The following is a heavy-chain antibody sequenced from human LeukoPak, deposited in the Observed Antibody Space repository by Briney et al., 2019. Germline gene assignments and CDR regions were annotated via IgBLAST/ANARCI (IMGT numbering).Heavy chain of an antibody. CDR2: SSGTGYNI. D-gene: IGHD2-2*01. V-gene: IGHV1-18*01. J-gene: IGHJ4*02. CDR3: ARSRCSTSTSCYYFFFFDS. CDR1: GYTFNSYG. Sequence: ASVTVSFRASGYTFNSYGITWVRQAPGQGLEWMAWSSGTGYNIEYAQKFQDRVTMTTDTSTSTAYMELRSLRSDDTAVYYCARSRCSTSTSCYYFFFFDSWGQGTLVTVSS.